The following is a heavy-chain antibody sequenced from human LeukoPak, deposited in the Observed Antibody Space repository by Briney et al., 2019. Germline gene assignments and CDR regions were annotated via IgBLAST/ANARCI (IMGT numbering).Heavy chain of an antibody. J-gene: IGHJ4*02. CDR2: INPNSGGT. D-gene: IGHD6-19*01. CDR1: GYTFTGYY. Sequence: ASVKVSCKASGYTFTGYYMHWVRQAPGHGLEWMGWINPNSGGTNYAQKFQGWVTMTRDTSISTAYMELSRLRSDDTAVYYCARVSHQWLVGFDYWGQGTLVTVSS. V-gene: IGHV1-2*04. CDR3: ARVSHQWLVGFDY.